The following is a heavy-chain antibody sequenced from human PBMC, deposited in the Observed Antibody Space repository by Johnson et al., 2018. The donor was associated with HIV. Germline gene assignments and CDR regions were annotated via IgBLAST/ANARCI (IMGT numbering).Heavy chain of an antibody. Sequence: VQLVESGGGLVQPGGSLRLSCAASGFTFSSYDMHWVRQATGKGLEWVSAIGTAGDTYYPGSVKGRFTISRENAKNSLYLQMNSLRAEDTAVFYCARGLWFRERSRLFDIWGQGTMVTVSS. D-gene: IGHD3-10*01. CDR1: GFTFSSYD. CDR2: IGTAGDT. V-gene: IGHV3-13*01. CDR3: ARGLWFRERSRLFDI. J-gene: IGHJ3*02.